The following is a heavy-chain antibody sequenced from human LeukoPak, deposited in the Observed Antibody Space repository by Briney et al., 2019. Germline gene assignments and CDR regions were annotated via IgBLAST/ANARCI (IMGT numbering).Heavy chain of an antibody. D-gene: IGHD3-16*01. Sequence: SETLSLTCTVSGGSISSYYWSWIRQPPGKGLEWIGEIHHGGSTDYNPSLKSRITISVDTSKNQFSLKLSSVTAADTAVYYCVRRRNSWGSYWFDPWGQGTLVTVSS. CDR2: IHHGGST. CDR3: VRRRNSWGSYWFDP. J-gene: IGHJ5*02. CDR1: GGSISSYY. V-gene: IGHV4-34*01.